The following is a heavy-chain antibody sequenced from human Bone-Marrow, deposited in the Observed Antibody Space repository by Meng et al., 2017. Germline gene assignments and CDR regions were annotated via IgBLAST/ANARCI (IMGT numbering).Heavy chain of an antibody. V-gene: IGHV4-59*01. J-gene: IGHJ4*02. CDR3: ARVRAWMFDY. D-gene: IGHD5-12*01. CDR2: IYYSGST. Sequence: SETLSLTCTVSGGSISSYYWSWIRQPPGKGVEWIGYIYYSGSTNYNPSLKRRVTISVDTSKNQFSLKLCSVAAADTAVYYCARVRAWMFDYWGQGTLVTVSS. CDR1: GGSISSYY.